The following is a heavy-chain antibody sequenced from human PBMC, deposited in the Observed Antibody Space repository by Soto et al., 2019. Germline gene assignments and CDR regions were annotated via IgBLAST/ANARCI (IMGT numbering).Heavy chain of an antibody. Sequence: EVQLLESGGGLVQPGGSLRLSCAASGFTFSSYAMSWVRQAPGKGLEWVSAISGSGGSTYYADSVKGRFTISRDNSKNRLYLQMNSLRAEDTAVYYCARAPDIVVVVAADWFDPWGQGTLVTVSS. CDR3: ARAPDIVVVVAADWFDP. CDR2: ISGSGGST. CDR1: GFTFSSYA. V-gene: IGHV3-23*01. J-gene: IGHJ5*02. D-gene: IGHD2-15*01.